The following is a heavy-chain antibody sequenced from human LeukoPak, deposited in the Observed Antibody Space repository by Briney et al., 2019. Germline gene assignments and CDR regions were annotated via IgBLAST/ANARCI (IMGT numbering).Heavy chain of an antibody. Sequence: SETLSLTCTVSGGSISSSSYYWGWIRQPPGKGLEWIGSIYYSGSTYYNPSLKSRVTISVDMSKNQFSLKLSSVTAADTAVYYCARHASGYDSGNYYYYMDVWGKGTTVTVSS. J-gene: IGHJ6*03. CDR2: IYYSGST. CDR1: GGSISSSSYY. D-gene: IGHD5-12*01. CDR3: ARHASGYDSGNYYYYMDV. V-gene: IGHV4-39*01.